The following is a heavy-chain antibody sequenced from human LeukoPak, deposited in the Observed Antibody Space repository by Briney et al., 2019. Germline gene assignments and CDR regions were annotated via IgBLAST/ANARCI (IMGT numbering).Heavy chain of an antibody. Sequence: SETLSLTCAVYGGSLSGYYWSWIRQPPGKGLEWIGEINHSGSTNYNPSLKSRVTISVDTSKNQFSLKLSSVTAADTAVYYCARFFHDYGAVNWFDPWGKGTLVTVSS. V-gene: IGHV4-34*01. J-gene: IGHJ5*02. CDR2: INHSGST. CDR3: ARFFHDYGAVNWFDP. D-gene: IGHD4-17*01. CDR1: GGSLSGYY.